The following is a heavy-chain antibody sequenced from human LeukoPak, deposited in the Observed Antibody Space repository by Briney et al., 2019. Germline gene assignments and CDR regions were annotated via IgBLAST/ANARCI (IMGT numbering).Heavy chain of an antibody. CDR2: ISAYNGNR. V-gene: IGHV1-18*01. CDR3: ARDHREYNYDSSGYSQHRRGDAFDI. D-gene: IGHD3-22*01. Sequence: EASLKVSCKASGYTFTSYGISWVRQAPEQGLEWMRWISAYNGNRNYAQKLQGRVTMTTDTSTSTAYMELRSLRSDDTAVYYCARDHREYNYDSSGYSQHRRGDAFDIWGQGTMVTVSS. J-gene: IGHJ3*02. CDR1: GYTFTSYG.